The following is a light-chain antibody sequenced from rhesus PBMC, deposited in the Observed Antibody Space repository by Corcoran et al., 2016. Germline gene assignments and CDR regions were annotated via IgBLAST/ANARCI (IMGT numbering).Light chain of an antibody. CDR1: QSVSSN. CDR2: GAS. Sequence: EIVMTQSPVTLALSPGERATLSCRASQSVSSNLAWYHQKPGQAPSLLIYGASRRATGSPDRVSGSGSWTEFTLTISSLEPEDVGVYFCLQSSNWPQYSFGQGTKVEIK. J-gene: IGKJ2*01. V-gene: IGKV3-24*04. CDR3: LQSSNWPQYS.